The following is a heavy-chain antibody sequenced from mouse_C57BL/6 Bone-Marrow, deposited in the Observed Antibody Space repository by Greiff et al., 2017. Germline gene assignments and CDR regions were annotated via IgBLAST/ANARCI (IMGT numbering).Heavy chain of an antibody. CDR3: TTGATVVATRYFDY. J-gene: IGHJ2*01. CDR2: IDPEDGDT. V-gene: IGHV14-1*01. Sequence: VQLKQSGAELVRPGASVKLSCTASGFNIKDYYMHWVKQRPEQGLEWIGRIDPEDGDTEYAPKFQGKATMTADTSSNTAYLQLSSLTSEDTAVYYCTTGATVVATRYFDYWGQGTTLTVSS. D-gene: IGHD1-1*01. CDR1: GFNIKDYY.